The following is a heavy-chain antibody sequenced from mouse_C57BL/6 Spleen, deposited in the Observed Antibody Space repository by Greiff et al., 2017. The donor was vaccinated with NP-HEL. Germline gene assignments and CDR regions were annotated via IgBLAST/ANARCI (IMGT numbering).Heavy chain of an antibody. CDR1: GYTFTSYW. CDR2: IHPNSGST. D-gene: IGHD2-1*01. V-gene: IGHV1-64*01. CDR3: ARYYGNLNGMDY. J-gene: IGHJ4*01. Sequence: QVQLKQPGAELVKPGASVKLSCKASGYTFTSYWMHWVKQRPGQGLEWIGMIHPNSGSTNYNEKFKSKATLTVDKSSSTAYMQLSSLTSEDSAVYYCARYYGNLNGMDYWGQGTSVTVSS.